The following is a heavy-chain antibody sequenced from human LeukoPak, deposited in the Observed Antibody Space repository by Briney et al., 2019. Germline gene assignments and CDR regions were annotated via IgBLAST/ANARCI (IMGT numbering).Heavy chain of an antibody. Sequence: SETLSLTCTVSGGSISSSSYYWGWIRQPPGKGLEWIGSIYYSGSTYYNPSLKSRVTISVDTSKNQFSLKLSSVTAADTAVYYCARAGAPYRGSYSGWFDPWGQGTLVTVSS. V-gene: IGHV4-39*07. J-gene: IGHJ5*02. CDR1: GGSISSSSYY. CDR3: ARAGAPYRGSYSGWFDP. D-gene: IGHD1-26*01. CDR2: IYYSGST.